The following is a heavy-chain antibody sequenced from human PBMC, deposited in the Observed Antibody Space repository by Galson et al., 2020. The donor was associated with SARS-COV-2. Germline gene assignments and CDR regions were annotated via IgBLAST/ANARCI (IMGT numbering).Heavy chain of an antibody. D-gene: IGHD6-6*01. CDR2: LYHSRNT. J-gene: IGHJ5*02. CDR1: GGSISSSNW. V-gene: IGHV4-4*02. CDR3: THLGAARLYYWFDP. Sequence: SETLSLTCAVSGGSISSSNWWSCVRQPPGKGLGWIGELYHSRNTNYNPSLKSRVTILIDTSKNQFSLELYSVTAADTAVYYCTHLGAARLYYWFDPWGQGTRVIVSS.